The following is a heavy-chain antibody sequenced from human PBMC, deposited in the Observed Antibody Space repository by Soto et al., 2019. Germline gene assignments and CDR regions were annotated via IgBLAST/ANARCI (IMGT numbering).Heavy chain of an antibody. CDR3: ASEGQVHTPAFVY. D-gene: IGHD3-10*01. J-gene: IGHJ4*02. V-gene: IGHV1-69*19. Sequence: QVQLVKSGAEMTKPGSSVKVSCHSSGGTCNTYAMNWVRQAPGQGPEWMGDISPMFGAANYAPKIQGRGTITADESTCTSYMQLNSLTSEDTALYFCASEGQVHTPAFVYWGQGTLVTVSS. CDR1: GGTCNTYA. CDR2: ISPMFGAA.